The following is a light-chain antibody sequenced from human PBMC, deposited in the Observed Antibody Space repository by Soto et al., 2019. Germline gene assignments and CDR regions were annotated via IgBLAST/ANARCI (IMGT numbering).Light chain of an antibody. CDR1: QSVSTN. V-gene: IGKV3-11*01. CDR2: DAS. Sequence: EIVLTQSPGTLSLSPGERATLSCRASQSVSTNLAWYQQKPGQDPRLLIYDASNRATGIPARFSGSGSGTDFNLTISRLEPEDFAVYYCQQRSNWFITFGQGTRLEIK. J-gene: IGKJ5*01. CDR3: QQRSNWFIT.